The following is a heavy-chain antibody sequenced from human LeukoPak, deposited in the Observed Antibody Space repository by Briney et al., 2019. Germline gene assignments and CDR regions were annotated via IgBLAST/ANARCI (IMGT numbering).Heavy chain of an antibody. CDR1: GYTFTGYY. CDR3: ARDLGPTYYDYVWVSYRLDY. D-gene: IGHD3-16*02. CDR2: INPNSGGT. V-gene: IGHV1-2*02. Sequence: GASVKVSCKASGYTFTGYYMHWVRQAPGQGLEWMGWINPNSGGTNYAQKLQGRVTMTTDTSTSTAYMELRSLRSDDTAVDYCARDLGPTYYDYVWVSYRLDYWGQGTLVTVSS. J-gene: IGHJ4*02.